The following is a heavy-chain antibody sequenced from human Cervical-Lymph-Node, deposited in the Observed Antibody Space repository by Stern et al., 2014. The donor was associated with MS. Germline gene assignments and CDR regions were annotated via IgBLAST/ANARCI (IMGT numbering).Heavy chain of an antibody. CDR1: SGFIGNNY. CDR2: LYYSGST. D-gene: IGHD3-16*02. J-gene: IGHJ4*02. CDR3: ARAGPYDYIWGNFRHRAFYFDS. V-gene: IGHV4-59*01. Sequence: QVQLVESGPGLVKPSETLSLMCSVSSGFIGNNYWSWIRQPPGKGLEWIGHLYYSGSTYYNPSRKSRVTIALDTSKTQLSLRLSSVTAADTAVYYCARAGPYDYIWGNFRHRAFYFDSWGQGALVTVSS.